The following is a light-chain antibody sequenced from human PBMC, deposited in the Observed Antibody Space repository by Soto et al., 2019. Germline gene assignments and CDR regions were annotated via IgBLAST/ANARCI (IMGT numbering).Light chain of an antibody. CDR3: QQCNNWPPA. CDR1: QSVSTN. CDR2: GAS. J-gene: IGKJ1*01. V-gene: IGKV3D-15*01. Sequence: EIVMTQSPATLSVSPGERATLSCRASQSVSTNLAWYQQKPGQAPRLLIYGASTRATGIPARFSGSGFGTEFTLTISSLQSEDFAVYYCQQCNNWPPAFGQGTKVEIK.